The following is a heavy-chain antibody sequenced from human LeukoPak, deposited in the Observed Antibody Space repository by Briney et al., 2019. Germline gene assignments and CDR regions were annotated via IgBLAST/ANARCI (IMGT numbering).Heavy chain of an antibody. D-gene: IGHD2-2*01. J-gene: IGHJ4*02. CDR1: GSSISSSSYY. CDR2: IYYSGST. V-gene: IGHV4-39*01. CDR3: ARMSVCSSTSCYGGDY. Sequence: SETLSLTCTVSGSSISSSSYYWGWIRQPPGKGLEWIGSIYYSGSTYYNPSLKSRVTISVDTSKNQFSLKLSSVTAADTAVYYCARMSVCSSTSCYGGDYWGQGTLVTVSS.